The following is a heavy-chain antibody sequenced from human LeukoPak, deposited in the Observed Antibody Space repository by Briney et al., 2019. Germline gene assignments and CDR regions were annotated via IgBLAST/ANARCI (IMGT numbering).Heavy chain of an antibody. D-gene: IGHD3-22*01. CDR3: ARSKTYYYDSSGYYPLDY. J-gene: IGHJ4*02. V-gene: IGHV1-46*01. CDR1: GYTFTSYY. CDR2: INPSGGST. Sequence: GASVKVSCKASGYTFTSYYMHWVRQAPGQGLEWMGIINPSGGSTSYAQKFQGRVTMTRDTSTSTVYMELRRLRSEDTAVYYCARSKTYYYDSSGYYPLDYWGQGTLVTVSS.